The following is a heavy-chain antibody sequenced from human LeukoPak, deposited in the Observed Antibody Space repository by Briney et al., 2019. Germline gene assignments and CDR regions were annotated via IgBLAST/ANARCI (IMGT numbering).Heavy chain of an antibody. CDR2: ISSGSRTI. Sequence: GGTLRLSCAASGFTFSSYSMNWVRQAPGRGLEWVSYISSGSRTIFYADSVKGRFTISRDNAKDSLYLLMNSLRADDTAVYYCARESITGDRDFDYWGQGTLITVSS. J-gene: IGHJ4*02. D-gene: IGHD7-27*01. CDR3: ARESITGDRDFDY. V-gene: IGHV3-48*01. CDR1: GFTFSSYS.